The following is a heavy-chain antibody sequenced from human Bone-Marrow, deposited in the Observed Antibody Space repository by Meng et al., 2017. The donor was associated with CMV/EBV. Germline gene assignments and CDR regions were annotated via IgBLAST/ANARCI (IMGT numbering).Heavy chain of an antibody. CDR2: INPSGGST. V-gene: IGHV1-46*01. CDR3: ARDFWVDSGYSYYYGMDV. Sequence: ASVKVSCKASGYTFTSYYMHWVRQAPGQGLEWMGIINPSGGSTSYAQKFQGRVTMTRDTSTSTVYMELGSLRSEDTAVYYCARDFWVDSGYSYYYGMDVWGQGTTVTVSS. D-gene: IGHD3-22*01. J-gene: IGHJ6*02. CDR1: GYTFTSYY.